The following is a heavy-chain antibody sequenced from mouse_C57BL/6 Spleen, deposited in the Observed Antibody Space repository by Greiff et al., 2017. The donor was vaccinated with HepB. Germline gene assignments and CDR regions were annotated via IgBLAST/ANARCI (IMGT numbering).Heavy chain of an antibody. CDR3: ARNGNYEGWYFDV. Sequence: QVHVKQPGAELVMPGASVKLSCKASGYTFTSYWMHWVKQRPGQGLEWIGEIDPSDSYTNYNQKFKGKSTLTVDKSSSTAYMQLSSLTSEDSAVYYCARNGNYEGWYFDVWGTGTTVTVSS. CDR2: IDPSDSYT. D-gene: IGHD2-1*01. J-gene: IGHJ1*03. CDR1: GYTFTSYW. V-gene: IGHV1-69*01.